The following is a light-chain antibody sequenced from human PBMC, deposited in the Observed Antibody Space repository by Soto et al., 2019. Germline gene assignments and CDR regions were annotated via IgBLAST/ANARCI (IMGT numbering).Light chain of an antibody. CDR2: GAS. Sequence: DIQLTQSPSSLSASVGDRVTITCRASQSISNSLNWYQQTPGKAPKLLIDGASSLHSGVPSRFSGSGSGTDFMLTISSLQPEDFATYYCHQSYISHRTSGQGTKVDIK. V-gene: IGKV1-39*01. CDR3: HQSYISHRT. CDR1: QSISNS. J-gene: IGKJ1*01.